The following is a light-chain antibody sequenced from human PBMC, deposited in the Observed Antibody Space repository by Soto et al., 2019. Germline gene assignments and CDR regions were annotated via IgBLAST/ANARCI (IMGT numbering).Light chain of an antibody. J-gene: IGKJ1*01. Sequence: EVGLTQSPGTLSLSPGERATLSCRTSQSVVNYQLAWYRQKPGQAPRLLIYNTFHRATGIPDRFSGTGSETDFTLTISGPEPEDFAVYHCQQYGASPPTFGQGTRVEI. V-gene: IGKV3-20*01. CDR2: NTF. CDR1: QSVVNYQ. CDR3: QQYGASPPT.